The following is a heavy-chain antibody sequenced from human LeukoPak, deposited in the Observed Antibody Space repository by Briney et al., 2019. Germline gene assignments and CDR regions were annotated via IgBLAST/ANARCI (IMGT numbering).Heavy chain of an antibody. V-gene: IGHV4-59*02. D-gene: IGHD1-26*01. CDR3: ARDVGNWFDP. Sequence: SETLSLTCTASGGSVSSYYWSWVRQPPGKGLEWIGDISYSGSSNTNPSFRSRVTISVDTSKTQFSLNLSSVTAADTAVYYCARDVGNWFDPWGQGTLVTVSS. CDR2: ISYSGSS. J-gene: IGHJ5*02. CDR1: GGSVSSYY.